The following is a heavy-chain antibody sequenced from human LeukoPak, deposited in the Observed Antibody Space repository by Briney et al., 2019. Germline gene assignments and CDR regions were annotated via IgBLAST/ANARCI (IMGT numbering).Heavy chain of an antibody. CDR1: GLTFTSHG. Sequence: GGSLRLSCAASGLTFTSHGFHWVRQAPGRGLEWLTFISLDGSRKSYADSVKGRFTFSRDDSKNTLYLEMNSLRAEDTATYYCARDRAVSWLDSWGLGTLVTVSS. CDR3: ARDRAVSWLDS. J-gene: IGHJ5*01. V-gene: IGHV3-33*05. D-gene: IGHD3-10*01. CDR2: ISLDGSRK.